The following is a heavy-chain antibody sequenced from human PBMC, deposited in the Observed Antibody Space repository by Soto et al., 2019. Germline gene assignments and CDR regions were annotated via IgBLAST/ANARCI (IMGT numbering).Heavy chain of an antibody. D-gene: IGHD6-19*01. V-gene: IGHV1-18*01. Sequence: QVQLVQSGAEVKKPGASVKVSCKASGYTFTSYGISWVRQAPGQGLEWMGWISAYNGNTNYAQKLQGRVTMTTDTSTSKDYMELRSLRSDDTAVYYCARDCLDGNGWCYGYFDLWGRGTLVTVSS. CDR3: ARDCLDGNGWCYGYFDL. CDR1: GYTFTSYG. CDR2: ISAYNGNT. J-gene: IGHJ2*01.